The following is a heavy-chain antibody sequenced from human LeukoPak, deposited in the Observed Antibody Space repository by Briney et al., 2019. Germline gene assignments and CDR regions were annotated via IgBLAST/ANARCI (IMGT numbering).Heavy chain of an antibody. CDR3: ARGRYYYDSSGLYGMDV. CDR1: GGSFSGYY. J-gene: IGHJ6*02. CDR2: INHSGST. V-gene: IGHV4-34*01. D-gene: IGHD3-22*01. Sequence: SETLSLTCAVYGGSFSGYYWSWIRQPPGKGMEWIGEINHSGSTNYNPSLKSRVTISVDTSKNQFSLKLSSVTAADTAVYYCARGRYYYDSSGLYGMDVWGQGTTVTVSS.